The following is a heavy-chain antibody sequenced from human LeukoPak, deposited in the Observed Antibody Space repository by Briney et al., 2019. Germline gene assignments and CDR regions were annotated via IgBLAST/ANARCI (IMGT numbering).Heavy chain of an antibody. CDR2: INHSGST. Sequence: SETLSLTCAVYGGSFSGYYWSWIRQPPGKGLEWIGEINHSGSTNYNPSLKSRVTISVDTSKNQFSLKLSSVTAADTAVYYCARETTVTTIDYWGQGTLVTVSS. V-gene: IGHV4-34*01. D-gene: IGHD4-11*01. CDR3: ARETTVTTIDY. J-gene: IGHJ4*02. CDR1: GGSFSGYY.